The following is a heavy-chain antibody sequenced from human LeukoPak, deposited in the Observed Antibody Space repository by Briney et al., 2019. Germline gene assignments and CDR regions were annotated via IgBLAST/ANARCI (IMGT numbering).Heavy chain of an antibody. CDR2: IYYSGST. D-gene: IGHD3-3*01. CDR3: ARTLHYDFWSGYNY. V-gene: IGHV4-31*03. J-gene: IGHJ4*02. Sequence: SETLSLTCTVSGGSISSGGYYWSWIRQHPGKGLEWIGYIYYSGSTYYNPSLKSRVTMSVDTSKNQFSLKLSSVTAADTAVYYCARTLHYDFWSGYNYWGQGTLVTVSS. CDR1: GGSISSGGYY.